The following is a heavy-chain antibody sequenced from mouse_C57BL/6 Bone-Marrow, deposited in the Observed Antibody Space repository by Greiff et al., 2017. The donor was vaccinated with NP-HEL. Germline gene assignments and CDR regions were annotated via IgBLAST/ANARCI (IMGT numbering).Heavy chain of an antibody. V-gene: IGHV1-85*01. CDR2: IYPRDGST. CDR3: ASLAYYSNYVFAY. D-gene: IGHD2-5*01. CDR1: GYTFTSYD. J-gene: IGHJ3*01. Sequence: VQLQQSGPELVKPGASVKLSCKASGYTFTSYDINWVKQRPGQGLEWIGWIYPRDGSTKYNEKFKGKATLTVDTSSSTAYMELHSLTSEDSAVYFCASLAYYSNYVFAYWGQGTLVTVSA.